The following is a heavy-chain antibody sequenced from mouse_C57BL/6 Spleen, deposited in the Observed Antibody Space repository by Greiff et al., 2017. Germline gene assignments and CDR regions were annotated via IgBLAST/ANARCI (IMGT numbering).Heavy chain of an antibody. V-gene: IGHV1-61*01. CDR2: IYPSDSET. Sequence: QVQLQQSGAELVRPGSSVKLSCKASGYTFTSYWMDWVKQRPGQGLEWIGNIYPSDSETHYNQKFKDKATLTVDKSSSTAYMQLSSLTSEDSAVYYCARSKRVGYAMDYWGQGTSVTVSS. CDR1: GYTFTSYW. CDR3: ARSKRVGYAMDY. J-gene: IGHJ4*01.